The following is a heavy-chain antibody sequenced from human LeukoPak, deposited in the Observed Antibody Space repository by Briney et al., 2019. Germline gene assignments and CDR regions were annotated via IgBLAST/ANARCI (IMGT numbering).Heavy chain of an antibody. CDR1: GFTFSSYA. CDR3: AKALTSGWYLDAFNT. Sequence: GGSLRLSCAASGFTFSSYAMHWVRQAPGKGLEWVAVISYDGSNKYYADSVKGRFTISRDNSKNTLFLEMNSLRAEDTAVYYCAKALTSGWYLDAFNTWGQGTMVTVSS. J-gene: IGHJ3*02. D-gene: IGHD6-19*01. CDR2: ISYDGSNK. V-gene: IGHV3-30*04.